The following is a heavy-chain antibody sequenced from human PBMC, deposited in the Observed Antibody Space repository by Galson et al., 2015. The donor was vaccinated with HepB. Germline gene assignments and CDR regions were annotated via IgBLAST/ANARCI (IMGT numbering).Heavy chain of an antibody. V-gene: IGHV1-69*04. CDR2: IIPILGIA. Sequence: SVKVSCKASGGTFSSYAISWVRQAPGQGLEWMGRIIPILGIANYAQKFQGRVTITADKSTSTAYMELSSLRSEDTAVYYCARGVRYYDYAWGSYRSWYYGMDVWGQGTTVTVSS. J-gene: IGHJ6*02. CDR1: GGTFSSYA. CDR3: ARGVRYYDYAWGSYRSWYYGMDV. D-gene: IGHD3-16*02.